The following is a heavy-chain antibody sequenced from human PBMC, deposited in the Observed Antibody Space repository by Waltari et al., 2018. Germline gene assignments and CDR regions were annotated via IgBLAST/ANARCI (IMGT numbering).Heavy chain of an antibody. D-gene: IGHD2-15*01. V-gene: IGHV4-4*02. Sequence: QLQESGPGLVKRSVTLSLTCVVSGYSMSRNDCWCGVRQSPGKGLEWIGQVRGAGRTNDTPAFASRVIVSLDTSLNQFSLKILSATAADTGVYYCARDRGRGLYLDSWGQGTLVTVSP. CDR3: ARDRGRGLYLDS. J-gene: IGHJ4*02. CDR2: VRGAGRT. CDR1: GYSMSRNDC.